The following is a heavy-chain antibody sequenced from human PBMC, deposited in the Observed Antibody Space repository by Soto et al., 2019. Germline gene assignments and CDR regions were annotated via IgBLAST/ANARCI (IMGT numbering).Heavy chain of an antibody. CDR2: IYPGDSDT. D-gene: IGHD3-22*01. V-gene: IGHV5-51*01. Sequence: GESLKISCKGSGYSSTSYWIGWVRQMPGKGLEWMGIIYPGDSDTRYSPSFQGQVTISADKSISTAYLQWSSLKASDIAMYYCARQGPNYYDSSDYWGQGTLVTVAS. CDR3: ARQGPNYYDSSDY. J-gene: IGHJ4*02. CDR1: GYSSTSYW.